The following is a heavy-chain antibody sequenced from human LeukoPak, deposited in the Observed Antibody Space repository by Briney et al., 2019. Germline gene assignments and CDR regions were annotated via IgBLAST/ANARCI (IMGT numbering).Heavy chain of an antibody. D-gene: IGHD3-10*01. CDR1: GYTFTSYY. J-gene: IGHJ4*02. CDR2: INPSGGST. V-gene: IGHV1-46*01. CDR3: ARVPGYYGSGSYTGFDY. Sequence: ASVKVSCKASGYTFTSYYMHWVRQAPGQGLEWMGIINPSGGSTSYAQKFQGRVTMTRDTSTSTVYMELSSLRSEDTAVYYCARVPGYYGSGSYTGFDYWGQGTLVTVSS.